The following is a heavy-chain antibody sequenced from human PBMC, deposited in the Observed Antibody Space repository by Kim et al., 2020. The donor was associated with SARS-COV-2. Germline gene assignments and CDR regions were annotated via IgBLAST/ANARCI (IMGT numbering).Heavy chain of an antibody. CDR3: ARDYQGGVLDY. CDR1: GFTFSTYG. V-gene: IGHV3-33*08. D-gene: IGHD3-16*01. CDR2: IWYDGSNK. Sequence: GGSLRLSCAASGFTFSTYGMHWVRQAPGKGLEWVALIWYDGSNKYYADSAKGRFTISRDNSMNTLYLQMTSLRAEDTAVYYCARDYQGGVLDYWGQGTLVTVSS. J-gene: IGHJ4*02.